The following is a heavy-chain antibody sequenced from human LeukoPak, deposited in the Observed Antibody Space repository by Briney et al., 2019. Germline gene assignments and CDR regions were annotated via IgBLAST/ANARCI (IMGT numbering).Heavy chain of an antibody. V-gene: IGHV3-7*01. D-gene: IGHD4-17*01. CDR2: INKDGGHK. CDR1: GFTFSNSW. CDR3: ATSTRDYAVLLAY. Sequence: GGSLRLSCVASGFTFSNSWMIWARQTPGKGLEWVANINKDGGHKFYLDSVKGRFTISRDNADNSVYLQMDSLRAEDTAIYYCATSTRDYAVLLAYWGQGTLVTVSS. J-gene: IGHJ4*02.